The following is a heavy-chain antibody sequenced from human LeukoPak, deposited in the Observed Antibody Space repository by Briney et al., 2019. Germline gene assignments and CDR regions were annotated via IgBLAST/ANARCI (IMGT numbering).Heavy chain of an antibody. CDR3: AREWIDYSKDY. Sequence: ASVKVSCKASGYTFTSYGISWVRQAPGQGLEWMGWINPNSGGTNYAQKFQGRVTMTRDTSISTAYMELSRLRSDDTAVYYCAREWIDYSKDYWGQGTLVTVSS. D-gene: IGHD4-11*01. J-gene: IGHJ4*02. CDR2: INPNSGGT. V-gene: IGHV1-2*02. CDR1: GYTFTSYG.